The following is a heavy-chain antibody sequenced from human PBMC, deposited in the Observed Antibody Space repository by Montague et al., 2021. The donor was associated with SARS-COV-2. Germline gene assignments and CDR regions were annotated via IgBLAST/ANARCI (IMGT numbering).Heavy chain of an antibody. CDR3: ARLAPDSGSPNGYYYNGMDV. CDR2: IYYSGST. D-gene: IGHD1-26*01. V-gene: IGHV4-39*01. J-gene: IGHJ6*02. CDR1: GGSIISSSYY. Sequence: SQTLSLTCTVSGGSIISSSYYWGWIRQPPGKGLEWIGSIYYSGSTYYNPSLKSRVTISVDTSKNQFSLKLSSVTAADTAVYYCARLAPDSGSPNGYYYNGMDVWGQGTTITVSS.